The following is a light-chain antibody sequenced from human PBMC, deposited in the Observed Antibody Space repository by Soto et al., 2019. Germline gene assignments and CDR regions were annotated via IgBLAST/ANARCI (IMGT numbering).Light chain of an antibody. Sequence: QSALTQPASVSGSPGQSITISCTGTRSDIGAYNFVSWYQQHPGEVPKLILYDVNVRPSGVSNRFSGSKSGNTASLTISGPQAEDEGDYYCTSWTTSTTMIFGGGTKLTVL. CDR2: DVN. CDR1: RSDIGAYNF. V-gene: IGLV2-14*03. CDR3: TSWTTSTTMI. J-gene: IGLJ2*01.